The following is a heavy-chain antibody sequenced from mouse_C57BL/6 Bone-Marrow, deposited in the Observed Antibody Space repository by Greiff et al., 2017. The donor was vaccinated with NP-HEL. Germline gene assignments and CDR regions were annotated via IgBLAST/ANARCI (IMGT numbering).Heavy chain of an antibody. J-gene: IGHJ1*03. V-gene: IGHV1-81*01. CDR2: IYPRSGNT. CDR1: GYTFTSYG. CDR3: ASPPYWYFDV. Sequence: QVQLQQSGAELARPAASVKLSCKASGYTFTSYGISWVKQRTGQGLEWIGEIYPRSGNTYYNEKFKGKATLTADKSSSTAYMELRSLTSEDSAVYFCASPPYWYFDVWGTGTTVTVSS.